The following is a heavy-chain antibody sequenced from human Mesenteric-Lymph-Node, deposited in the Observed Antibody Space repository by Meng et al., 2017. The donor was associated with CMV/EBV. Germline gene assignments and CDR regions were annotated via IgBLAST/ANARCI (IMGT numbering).Heavy chain of an antibody. J-gene: IGHJ5*02. CDR3: ARAGKDWFDP. Sequence: CKTTGYTFARYDIMWGRRCTGEWLGWMGWMQPNSGNTGFAQKFQGRVTMTRNTSISTAYMELSSLRSEDTAVYYCARAGKDWFDPWGQGVLVTVSS. D-gene: IGHD1-26*01. V-gene: IGHV1-8*01. CDR2: MQPNSGNT. CDR1: GYTFARYD.